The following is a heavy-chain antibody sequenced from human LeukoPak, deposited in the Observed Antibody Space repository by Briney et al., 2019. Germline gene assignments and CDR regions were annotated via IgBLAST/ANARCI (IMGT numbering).Heavy chain of an antibody. J-gene: IGHJ4*02. D-gene: IGHD3-16*02. CDR3: ARDSAPYSFGGVIAY. CDR2: ISSSSSYI. Sequence: PEGSLRLSCAASGFTFSSYSMNWVCQAPGKGLEWVSSISSSSSYIYYADSVKGRFTLSRDNAKNSLYLQMNSLRAEDTAVYYCARDSAPYSFGGVIAYWGQGTLVTVSS. V-gene: IGHV3-21*01. CDR1: GFTFSSYS.